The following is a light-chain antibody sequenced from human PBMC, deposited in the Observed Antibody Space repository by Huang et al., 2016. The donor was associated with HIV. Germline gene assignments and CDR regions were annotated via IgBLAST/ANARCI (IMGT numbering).Light chain of an antibody. CDR3: QQYNNWPQT. V-gene: IGKV3-15*01. J-gene: IGKJ1*01. CDR1: QSFSSN. CDR2: GAS. Sequence: EIVMTQSPATLSVSPGERATLSCRASQSFSSNLAWYQQKPGQAPRLLIYGASTRATGIPAMFSGSGSGTEFTLTISSLQSEDFAVYYCQQYNNWPQTFGQGTKVEIK.